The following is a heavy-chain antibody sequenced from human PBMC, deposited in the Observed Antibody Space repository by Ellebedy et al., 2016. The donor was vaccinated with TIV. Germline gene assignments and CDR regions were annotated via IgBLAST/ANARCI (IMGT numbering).Heavy chain of an antibody. CDR2: ISYDGSNK. V-gene: IGHV3-30-3*01. Sequence: GGSLRLXXAASGFTFSSYAMHWVRQAPGKGLEWVAVISYDGSNKYYADSVKGRFTISRDNSKNTLYLQMNSLRAEDTAAYYCAKDPGFDPWGQGTLVTVSS. CDR1: GFTFSSYA. J-gene: IGHJ5*02. CDR3: AKDPGFDP.